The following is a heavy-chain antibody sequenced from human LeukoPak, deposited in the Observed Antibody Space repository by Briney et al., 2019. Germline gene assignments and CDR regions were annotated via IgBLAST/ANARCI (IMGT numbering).Heavy chain of an antibody. J-gene: IGHJ4*02. CDR2: ICPTGSDR. CDR1: GLTFSTSG. Sequence: PGGSLRLSCTASGLTFSTSGFNWGRQAPGKGLEWVASICPTGSDRYHADSIKGRFTISRDNANNFLYLQMNSLRAEDTAVYYCATETNGRHYDYWGQGTLLTVSS. CDR3: ATETNGRHYDY. D-gene: IGHD1-14*01. V-gene: IGHV3-21*06.